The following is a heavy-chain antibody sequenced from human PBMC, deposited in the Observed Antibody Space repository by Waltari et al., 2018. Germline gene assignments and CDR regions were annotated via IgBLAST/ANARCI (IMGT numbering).Heavy chain of an antibody. Sequence: QVQLVQSGAEVKKPGASVKVSCKASGYTFTSYAMHWVRQAPGQRLEWMGWINPGNGNTKYSQKFQGRVTITRDTSASTAYMELSSLRSEDTAVYYCARDPIAAAGIPFDYWGQGTLVTVSS. CDR1: GYTFTSYA. J-gene: IGHJ4*02. D-gene: IGHD6-13*01. V-gene: IGHV1-3*01. CDR2: INPGNGNT. CDR3: ARDPIAAAGIPFDY.